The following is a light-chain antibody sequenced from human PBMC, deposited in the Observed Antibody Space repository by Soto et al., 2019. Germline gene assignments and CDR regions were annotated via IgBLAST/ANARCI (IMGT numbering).Light chain of an antibody. CDR3: QSYDSSLSGVV. CDR1: SSIIGAGYD. J-gene: IGLJ2*01. V-gene: IGLV1-40*01. CDR2: GNS. Sequence: QPVLTQPPSVSGAPGQRVTISCTGSSSIIGAGYDVHWYQQLPGTAPKLLIYGNSNRPSGVPDRFSGSKSGTSASLAITGLQAEDEADYYCQSYDSSLSGVVFGGGTKVTVL.